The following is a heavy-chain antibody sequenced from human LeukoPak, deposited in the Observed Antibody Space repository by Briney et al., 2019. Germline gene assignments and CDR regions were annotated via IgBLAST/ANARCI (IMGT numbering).Heavy chain of an antibody. CDR1: GGTFNNYA. CDR3: ASEPSRSYSFDHLDF. Sequence: ASVTVSCKTSGGTFNNYAISWVRQAPGQGLEWMGRVVPMFGIRNYPQTFRGRVNITADKATNTVYMELRSLRAEDTAIYYCASEPSRSYSFDHLDFWGLGTPFTVSS. D-gene: IGHD5-12*01. CDR2: VVPMFGIR. J-gene: IGHJ4*02. V-gene: IGHV1-69*04.